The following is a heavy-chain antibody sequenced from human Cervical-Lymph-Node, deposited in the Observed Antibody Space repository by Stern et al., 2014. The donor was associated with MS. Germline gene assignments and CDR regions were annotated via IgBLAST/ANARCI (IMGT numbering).Heavy chain of an antibody. CDR1: GYTFTDYY. CDR3: ALMTTVTRGFDY. D-gene: IGHD4-17*01. V-gene: IGHV1-46*01. J-gene: IGHJ4*02. CDR2: INPSGGST. Sequence: VHLVESGAEVKKTGASVKVSCQTSGYTFTDYYLHWVRQAPGQGLEWMGIINPSGGSTSYAQKFQGRVTFTRETATATVYKELSSLRSEDTAVYYCALMTTVTRGFDYWGQGTLVTVSS.